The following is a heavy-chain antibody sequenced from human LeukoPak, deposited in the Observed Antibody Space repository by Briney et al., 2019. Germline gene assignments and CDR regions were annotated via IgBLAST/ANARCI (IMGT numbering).Heavy chain of an antibody. Sequence: GASVKVSFKASGYTFTGYYMHWVRQAPGQGLEWMGWINPNSGGTNYAQKFQGRVTMTRDTSNGTAYMELSRLRSDDTAVYYCARYGTVVTPGFDYWGQGTLVTVSS. CDR2: INPNSGGT. CDR3: ARYGTVVTPGFDY. D-gene: IGHD4-23*01. CDR1: GYTFTGYY. V-gene: IGHV1-2*02. J-gene: IGHJ4*02.